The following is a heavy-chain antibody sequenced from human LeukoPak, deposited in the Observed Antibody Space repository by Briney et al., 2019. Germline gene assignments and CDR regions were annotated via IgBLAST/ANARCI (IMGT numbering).Heavy chain of an antibody. J-gene: IGHJ3*02. CDR3: ARATGGSSWYRGAFDI. V-gene: IGHV1-8*01. D-gene: IGHD6-13*01. Sequence: ASVKVSCKASGYTFTSYDINWVRQATGQGLEWMGWTNPNSGNTGYAQKFQGRVTMTRNTSISTAYMELSSLRSEDTAVYYCARATGGSSWYRGAFDIWGQGTMVTVSS. CDR1: GYTFTSYD. CDR2: TNPNSGNT.